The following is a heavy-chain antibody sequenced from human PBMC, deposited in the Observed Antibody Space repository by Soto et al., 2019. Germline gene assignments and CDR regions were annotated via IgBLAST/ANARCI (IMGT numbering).Heavy chain of an antibody. CDR1: GGSISSYY. CDR3: ARSMFYCDGSNYSPFDY. D-gene: IGHD3-22*01. Sequence: SETLSLTCTVSGGSISSYYWSWIRQPPGKGLEWIGYIYYSGRTNYNPSLKSRVTISIDASKNQFSLRLSSVTAADTAVYYCARSMFYCDGSNYSPFDYWGQGTLVTVSS. J-gene: IGHJ4*02. V-gene: IGHV4-59*12. CDR2: IYYSGRT.